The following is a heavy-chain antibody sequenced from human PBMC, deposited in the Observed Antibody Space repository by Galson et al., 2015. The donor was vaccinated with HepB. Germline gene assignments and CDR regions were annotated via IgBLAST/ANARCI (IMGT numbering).Heavy chain of an antibody. D-gene: IGHD1-26*01. J-gene: IGHJ4*02. CDR1: GFTFSSYS. CDR3: AKDKMYSGSYGFDY. V-gene: IGHV3-48*02. CDR2: ISSSDGTI. Sequence: SLRLSCAASGFTFSSYSMNWVRQAPGKGLEWVSYISSSDGTIYYADSVKGRFTISRDNAKNSLFLQMNSLRDEDTAVYYCAKDKMYSGSYGFDYWGQGTLVTVSS.